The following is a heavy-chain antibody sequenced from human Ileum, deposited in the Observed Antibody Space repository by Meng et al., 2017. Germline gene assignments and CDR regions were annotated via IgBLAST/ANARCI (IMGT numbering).Heavy chain of an antibody. J-gene: IGHJ4*02. CDR3: GHWDRFGYVNADY. CDR1: GFSLSTSGVG. Sequence: SPLRESGPALVEPTRSLRLTCTSSGFSLSTSGVGVAWIRQPPGKALKWLALIYWDDDTRYRPSLKSRLTISKDTPKNQVVLTMTNMDPVDTATYYCGHWDRFGYVNADYWGQGTLVTVSS. CDR2: IYWDDDT. D-gene: IGHD5-18*01. V-gene: IGHV2-5*02.